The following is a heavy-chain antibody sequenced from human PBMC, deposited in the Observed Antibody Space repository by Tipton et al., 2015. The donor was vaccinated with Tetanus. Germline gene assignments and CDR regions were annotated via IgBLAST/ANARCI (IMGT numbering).Heavy chain of an antibody. CDR3: ARADYNFAKKGPFDS. Sequence: SGGSVNSGTYYWSWIRQPPGKGLEWLGDIYYGGATQYNPSLESRVTISMDTSKNQVSLRLTSVTAADTAVYYCARADYNFAKKGPFDSWGQGTQVIVSS. V-gene: IGHV4-61*01. D-gene: IGHD3-3*01. J-gene: IGHJ4*02. CDR1: GGSVNSGTYY. CDR2: IYYGGAT.